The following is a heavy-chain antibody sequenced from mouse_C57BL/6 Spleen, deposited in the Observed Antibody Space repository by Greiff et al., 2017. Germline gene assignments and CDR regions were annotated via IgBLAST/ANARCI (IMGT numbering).Heavy chain of an antibody. CDR3: TPYGSSYLYYFDY. D-gene: IGHD1-1*01. CDR2: IDPETGGT. Sequence: VQLQQSGAELVRPGASVTLSCKASGYTFTDYEMHWVKQTPVHGLEWIGAIDPETGGTAYNQKFKGKAILTAYKSSSTAYMELRGLTSEDSAVYYCTPYGSSYLYYFDYWGQGTTLTVSS. J-gene: IGHJ2*01. CDR1: GYTFTDYE. V-gene: IGHV1-15*01.